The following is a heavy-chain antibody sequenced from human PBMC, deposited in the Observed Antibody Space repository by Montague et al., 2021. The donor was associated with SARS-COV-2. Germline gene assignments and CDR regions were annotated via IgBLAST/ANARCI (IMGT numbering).Heavy chain of an antibody. CDR2: FPPDGRNI. Sequence: SLRLSCAASGFTFSYYCMFWVRQAPSKGPEWVAIFPPDGRNIHYADSVKGRFTVSRDNSRDTVYLQMNSLRVEDTAMYYCARDRSGRFDLWGQGTLVTVSS. J-gene: IGHJ5*02. CDR1: GFTFSYYC. V-gene: IGHV3-30*03. CDR3: ARDRSGRFDL.